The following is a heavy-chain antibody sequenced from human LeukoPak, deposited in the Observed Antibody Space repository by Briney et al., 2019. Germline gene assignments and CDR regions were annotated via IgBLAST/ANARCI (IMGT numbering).Heavy chain of an antibody. J-gene: IGHJ6*02. CDR1: GGSISSYY. V-gene: IGHV4-59*01. D-gene: IGHD2-21*02. CDR3: ARVVVTAGYYYYGMDV. Sequence: PSETLSLTCTVSGGSISSYYWSWIRQPPGKGLEWIGYIYYSGSTNYNPSLKSRVTISVDTSKNQFSLKLSSVTAADTAVYYCARVVVTAGYYYYGMDVWGQGTTVTVSS. CDR2: IYYSGST.